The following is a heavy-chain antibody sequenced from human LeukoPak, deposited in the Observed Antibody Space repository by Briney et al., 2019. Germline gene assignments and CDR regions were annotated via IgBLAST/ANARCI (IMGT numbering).Heavy chain of an antibody. D-gene: IGHD2-2*01. CDR3: ARDLDQLLHRSNWFDP. CDR2: ISPNSGGT. CDR1: GYTFTGYY. Sequence: ASVKVSCKASGYTFTGYYMHWVRQAPGQGLEWMGWISPNSGGTNYAQKFQGRVTMTRDTSISTAYMELSRLRSDDTAVYYCARDLDQLLHRSNWFDPWGQGTLVTVSS. V-gene: IGHV1-2*02. J-gene: IGHJ5*02.